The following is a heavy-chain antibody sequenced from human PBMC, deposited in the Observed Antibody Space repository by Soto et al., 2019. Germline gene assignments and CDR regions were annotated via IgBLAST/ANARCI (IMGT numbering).Heavy chain of an antibody. Sequence: QVQLVQAGAEVTKPESSVKVSCKAPGGTFSTYAISWFRQAPGQGLEWMGGIIPMFGTANYAQRFQDRVTLTAEESTNTVYMELSRLRSEDTAVYFCASGIQLWLRRINNGYSGWGQGTLVTVSS. CDR3: ASGIQLWLRRINNGYSG. V-gene: IGHV1-69*12. CDR2: IIPMFGTA. CDR1: GGTFSTYA. J-gene: IGHJ4*02. D-gene: IGHD5-18*01.